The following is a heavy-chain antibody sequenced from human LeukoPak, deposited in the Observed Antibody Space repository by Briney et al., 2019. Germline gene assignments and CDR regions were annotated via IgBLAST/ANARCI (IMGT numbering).Heavy chain of an antibody. V-gene: IGHV4-34*01. CDR1: GGSFSGYY. Sequence: SETLSLTCAVYGGSFSGYYWSWIRQPPGKGLEWIGEINHSGSTNYNPSLESRVTISVDTSKNQFSLKLSSVTAADTAVYYCARAYCSSTSCYARSWFDPWGQGTLVTVSS. D-gene: IGHD2-2*01. CDR3: ARAYCSSTSCYARSWFDP. CDR2: INHSGST. J-gene: IGHJ5*02.